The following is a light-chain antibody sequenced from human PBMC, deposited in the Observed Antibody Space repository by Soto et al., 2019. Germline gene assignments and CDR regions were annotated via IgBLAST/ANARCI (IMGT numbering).Light chain of an antibody. CDR3: NSYTNTGARV. J-gene: IGLJ2*01. V-gene: IGLV2-14*03. CDR2: EVT. CDR1: SSDIGANKF. Sequence: QSVMTQPPSVSAAPGQKVTISCSGTSSDIGANKFVSWYQQHPGKAPKVLIYEVTNRPSGISNRFSGSKSGNTASLTISGLRAEDEADYYCNSYTNTGARVFGGGTKLTVL.